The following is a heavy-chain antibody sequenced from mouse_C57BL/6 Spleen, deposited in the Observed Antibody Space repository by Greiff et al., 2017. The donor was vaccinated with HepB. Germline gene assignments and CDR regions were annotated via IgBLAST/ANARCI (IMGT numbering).Heavy chain of an antibody. Sequence: EVKLMESGGDLVKPGGSLKLSCAASGFTFSSYGMSWVRQTPDKRLEWVATISSGGSYTYYPDSVKGRFTISRDNAKNTLYLQMSSLKSEDTAMYYCARHDDYDYDGNAWFAYWGQGTLVTVSA. CDR3: ARHDDYDYDGNAWFAY. CDR2: ISSGGSYT. V-gene: IGHV5-6*01. D-gene: IGHD2-4*01. J-gene: IGHJ3*01. CDR1: GFTFSSYG.